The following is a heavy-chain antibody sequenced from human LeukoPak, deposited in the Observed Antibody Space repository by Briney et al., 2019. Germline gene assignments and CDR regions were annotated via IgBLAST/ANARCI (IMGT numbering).Heavy chain of an antibody. CDR2: IGTAGDT. V-gene: IGHV3-13*01. Sequence: GGSLRLSCAASGVIFSNYDMHWVRQAAGKGLEWVSGIGTAGDTYYPGSVKGRFTISRENAKNSLYFHMNSLSAGDAAMYYYASSPAYSSSWYAICTWGQGTLVTVA. J-gene: IGHJ5*02. CDR1: GVIFSNYD. CDR3: ASSPAYSSSWYAICT. D-gene: IGHD6-13*01.